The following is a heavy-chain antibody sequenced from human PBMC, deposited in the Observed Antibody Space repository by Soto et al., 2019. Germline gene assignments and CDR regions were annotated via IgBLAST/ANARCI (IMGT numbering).Heavy chain of an antibody. CDR2: IIPIFGTA. D-gene: IGHD3-22*01. V-gene: IGHV1-69*01. CDR1: GGTFSSYA. J-gene: IGHJ6*02. Sequence: QVQLVQSGAEVKKPGYSVKVSCKASGGTFSSYAISWVRQAPGQGLEWMGGIIPIFGTANYAQKFQGRVTITADESTSTAYMELSSLRSEDTAVYYCARDRFHYYDSSGYYNWNGMDVWGQGTTVTVSS. CDR3: ARDRFHYYDSSGYYNWNGMDV.